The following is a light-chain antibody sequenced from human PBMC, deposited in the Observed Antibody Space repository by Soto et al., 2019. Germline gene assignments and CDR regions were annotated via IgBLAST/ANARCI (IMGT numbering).Light chain of an antibody. V-gene: IGKV1-27*01. CDR1: QGIRHY. CDR2: EAS. Sequence: DIQMTQSPSSLAASVGGRGPITCRASQGIRHYLAWYQQKPGKVPRLLIYEASNLQSGVPSRFRGGGSGTEFTLTISSLQPEDAATYYCQNFDSAPQTFGQGTKVDIK. CDR3: QNFDSAPQT. J-gene: IGKJ1*01.